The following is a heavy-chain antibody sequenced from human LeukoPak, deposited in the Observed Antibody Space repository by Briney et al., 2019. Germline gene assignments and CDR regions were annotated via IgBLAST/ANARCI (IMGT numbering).Heavy chain of an antibody. V-gene: IGHV4-39*01. D-gene: IGHD5-12*01. CDR2: IYYSGST. CDR1: GGSISSSSYY. CDR3: ARRYGGYAGAFDI. J-gene: IGHJ3*02. Sequence: SETLSLTCTVSGGSISSSSYYWGWIRQPPGKGLEWIGSIYYSGSTYYNPPLKSRVTISVDTSKNQFSLKLSSVTAADTAVYYCARRYGGYAGAFDIWGQGTMVTVSS.